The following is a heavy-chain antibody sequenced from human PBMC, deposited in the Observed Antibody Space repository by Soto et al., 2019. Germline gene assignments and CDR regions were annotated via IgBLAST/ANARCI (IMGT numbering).Heavy chain of an antibody. D-gene: IGHD2-2*01. CDR3: ARLVLGDCSSTSCSFGLYWYFDL. Sequence: QVRLVQSGAEVKKPGASVKVSCKASGYTFTSYGISWVRQAPGQGLAWMGWISAYNGNTNDAQKLQGRVTMTTEASTRTDYMEVRRLRTDDTAVYYCARLVLGDCSSTSCSFGLYWYFDLWGRGTLVTVSS. CDR1: GYTFTSYG. V-gene: IGHV1-18*01. J-gene: IGHJ2*01. CDR2: ISAYNGNT.